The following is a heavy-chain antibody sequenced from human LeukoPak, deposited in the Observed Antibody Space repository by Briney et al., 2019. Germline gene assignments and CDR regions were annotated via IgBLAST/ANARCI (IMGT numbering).Heavy chain of an antibody. CDR2: MNPNSGNT. J-gene: IGHJ4*02. Sequence: ASVKVSCKASGYTFSSSDINWVRQATGQGLEWMGWMNPNSGNTGYVQKFQGRVTMTRNTSISTAYMELSSLRSGDTAVYYCARGVTYCSSTSRYTLDYWGQGTLVTVSS. CDR3: ARGVTYCSSTSRYTLDY. CDR1: GYTFSSSD. D-gene: IGHD2-2*02. V-gene: IGHV1-8*01.